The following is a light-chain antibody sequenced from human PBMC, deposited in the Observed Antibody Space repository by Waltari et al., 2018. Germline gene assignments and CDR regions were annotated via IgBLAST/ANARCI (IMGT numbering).Light chain of an antibody. V-gene: IGLV4-69*01. Sequence: QLVLTQSPSASASLGASVKLTCTLSSGHSSNVVAWHQQRPATGPRYLMKVNSDGSHSKGDEIPDRFSGSSSGAERYLTISNLQSEDEADYYCQTGGHGTWVFGGGTKLTVL. CDR1: SGHSSNV. J-gene: IGLJ3*02. CDR2: VNSDGSH. CDR3: QTGGHGTWV.